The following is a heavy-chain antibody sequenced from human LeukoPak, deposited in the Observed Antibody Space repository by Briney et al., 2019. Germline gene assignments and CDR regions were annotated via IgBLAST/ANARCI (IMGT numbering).Heavy chain of an antibody. CDR3: AKTEKYYDSSVEAFDI. V-gene: IGHV3-23*01. CDR2: ISGSGGST. CDR1: GFTFSSYG. D-gene: IGHD3-22*01. J-gene: IGHJ3*02. Sequence: GGSLRLSCAASGFTFSSYGMSWVRQAPGKGLEWVSAISGSGGSTYYADSVKGRFTISRDNSKNTLYLQMNSLRAEDTAVYYCAKTEKYYDSSVEAFDIWGQGTMVTVSS.